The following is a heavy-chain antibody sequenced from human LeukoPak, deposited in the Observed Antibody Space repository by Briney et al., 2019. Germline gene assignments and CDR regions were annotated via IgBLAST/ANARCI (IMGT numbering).Heavy chain of an antibody. CDR1: GYSISSGYY. Sequence: SETLSLTCTVSGYSISSGYYWGWIRQPPGKGLEWIGSIFHSGSTYYNPSLKSRVTISVDTSKNQFSLKLSSVTAADTAVYYCARHSGGYYDSSLFDYWGQGTLVTVSS. CDR3: ARHSGGYYDSSLFDY. V-gene: IGHV4-38-2*02. D-gene: IGHD3-22*01. J-gene: IGHJ4*02. CDR2: IFHSGST.